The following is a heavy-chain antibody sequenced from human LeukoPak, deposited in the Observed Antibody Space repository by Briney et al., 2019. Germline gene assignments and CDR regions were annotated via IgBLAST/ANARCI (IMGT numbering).Heavy chain of an antibody. CDR3: ARQIASAGTAGFDF. J-gene: IGHJ4*02. V-gene: IGHV4-4*07. Sequence: SETLSLTCTVSGGSISSYYWSWIRQPAGKRLEWIGRIYSTGSTNYNPSLKSRVTMSVDTSKNQFSLRLRSVTAADTPVYYCARQIASAGTAGFDFWGQGALVTVSS. CDR2: IYSTGST. CDR1: GGSISSYY. D-gene: IGHD6-13*01.